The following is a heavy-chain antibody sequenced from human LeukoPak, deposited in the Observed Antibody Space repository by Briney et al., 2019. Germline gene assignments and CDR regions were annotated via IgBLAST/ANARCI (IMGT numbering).Heavy chain of an antibody. CDR2: ISWNSGSI. V-gene: IGHV3-9*01. CDR3: AREAGGGKRYGMDV. CDR1: GFTFDDYA. J-gene: IGHJ6*02. Sequence: PGRSLRLSCAASGFTFDDYAMHWVRQAPGKGLEWVSGISWNSGSIGYADSVKGRFTISRDNAKNSLYLQMNSLRAEDTAVYYCAREAGGGKRYGMDVWGQGTTVTVSS. D-gene: IGHD1-26*01.